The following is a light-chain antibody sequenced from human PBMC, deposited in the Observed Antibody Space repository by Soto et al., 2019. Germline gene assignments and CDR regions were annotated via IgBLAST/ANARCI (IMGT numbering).Light chain of an antibody. CDR1: QSVSSAY. Sequence: EIVLTQSPGTLSLSPGERATLSCRASQSVSSAYLAWYQQIPGQAPRLLIYGASSRATGIPDRFSGSGSGTGFTLTISGLEPEDCAVYYCQQSGSSFYTFGQGTKLEIK. CDR3: QQSGSSFYT. CDR2: GAS. J-gene: IGKJ2*01. V-gene: IGKV3-20*01.